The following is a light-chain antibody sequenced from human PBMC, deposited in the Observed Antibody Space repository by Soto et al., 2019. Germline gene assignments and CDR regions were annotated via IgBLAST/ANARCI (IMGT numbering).Light chain of an antibody. Sequence: QSALTQPASVSGSPGQSITISCTGTSSDVGGYNYVSWYLQHPGKAPKLMIYEVSNRPSGVSNRFSGSKSGNTASLTISGLQAEDEADYYCSSYTSSSTHYVFGTGTKLTVL. CDR2: EVS. CDR1: SSDVGGYNY. J-gene: IGLJ1*01. CDR3: SSYTSSSTHYV. V-gene: IGLV2-14*01.